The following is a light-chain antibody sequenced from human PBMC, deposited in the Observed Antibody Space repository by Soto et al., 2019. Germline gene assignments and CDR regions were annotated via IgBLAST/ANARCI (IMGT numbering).Light chain of an antibody. CDR1: NSNLGAGYD. CDR3: SSYAGSSNV. J-gene: IGLJ1*01. V-gene: IGLV1-40*01. Sequence: SVLTQPPSVSGAPGQRVTISCTGNNSNLGAGYDVHWYQQLPGAAPKLVIFGNRNRPSGVPDRFSGSKSGNTASLTVSGLQAEDEADYYCSSYAGSSNVFGTGTKVTVL. CDR2: GNR.